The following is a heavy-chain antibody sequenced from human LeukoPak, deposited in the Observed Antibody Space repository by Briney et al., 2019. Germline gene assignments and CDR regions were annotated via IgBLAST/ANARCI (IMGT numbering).Heavy chain of an antibody. V-gene: IGHV4-59*01. CDR1: VDSISGYY. CDR3: ARGKYYFDY. Sequence: SETLSLTCTVSVDSISGYYWSWIRQPPGKGLEWIGYMYYSGNTNYNPSLKSRRTTSLDTSKNQFSLKLSSVTAADTAVYYCARGKYYFDYWGQGTLVTVSS. J-gene: IGHJ4*02. CDR2: MYYSGNT.